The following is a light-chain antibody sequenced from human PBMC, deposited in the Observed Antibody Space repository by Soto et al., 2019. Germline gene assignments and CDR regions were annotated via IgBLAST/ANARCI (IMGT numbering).Light chain of an antibody. CDR2: DAF. V-gene: IGKV3-20*01. J-gene: IGKJ5*01. CDR1: QSDSTTH. Sequence: EIVLTQSPGTLSLSPGERATLSCRASQSDSTTHLAWYQQKGGQAPRLLIYDAFRRATGIPDRFSGSGSGADVTLTISRLEPEDFAVYYCLQYGRSPLTFGPGTRLEIK. CDR3: LQYGRSPLT.